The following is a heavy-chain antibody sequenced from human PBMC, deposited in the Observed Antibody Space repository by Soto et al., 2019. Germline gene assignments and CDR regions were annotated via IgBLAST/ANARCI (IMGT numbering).Heavy chain of an antibody. Sequence: SVKVSCKASGGTFSSYAISWVRQAPGQGLEWMGGIIPIFGTANYAQKFQGRVTITADESTSTAYMELRRLRSEDTAVYYCARPSDTDMVSYYGGNTDYFDYWGQG. CDR2: IIPIFGTA. J-gene: IGHJ4*02. V-gene: IGHV1-69*13. CDR3: ARPSDTDMVSYYGGNTDYFDY. CDR1: GGTFSSYA. D-gene: IGHD5-18*01.